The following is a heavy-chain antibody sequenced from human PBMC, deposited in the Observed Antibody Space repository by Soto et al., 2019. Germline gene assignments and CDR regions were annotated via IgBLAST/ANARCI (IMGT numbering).Heavy chain of an antibody. Sequence: GGSLRLSCAASGFSFSSYAVSWVRQAPGKGLEWVSGISGSGSSTYYADSVKGRFTISRDNSRNTLYLQVISLRAEDTALYYCARKGIAARPTGFDYWGQGALVT. CDR2: ISGSGSST. J-gene: IGHJ4*02. CDR1: GFSFSSYA. V-gene: IGHV3-23*01. D-gene: IGHD6-6*01. CDR3: ARKGIAARPTGFDY.